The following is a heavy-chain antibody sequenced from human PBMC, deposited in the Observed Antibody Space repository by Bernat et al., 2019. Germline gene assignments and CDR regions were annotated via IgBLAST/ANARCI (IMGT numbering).Heavy chain of an antibody. CDR3: TTKQTPQECNGENCYDS. CDR1: GFTFIDAW. V-gene: IGHV3-15*01. D-gene: IGHD2-8*01. CDR2: IKSKADGGTT. Sequence: EVQLLESGGGLVKPGGSLRLSCAASGFTFIDAWMNWVRQAPGKGLEFIGRIKSKADGGTTDYAAPVKGRFTISRDDSQNMVYLQMNDLKTDDTALYYCTTKQTPQECNGENCYDSWGQGALVTVSS. J-gene: IGHJ4*02.